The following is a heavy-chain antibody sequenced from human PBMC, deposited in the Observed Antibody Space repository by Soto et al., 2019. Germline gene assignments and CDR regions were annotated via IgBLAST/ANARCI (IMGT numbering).Heavy chain of an antibody. V-gene: IGHV3-11*06. Sequence: QVQLVESGGTLVQPGGSLRLSCATSGFTFSHYYMSWIRQAPGKGLEWVSYISSSSTYTNYADSVKGRFTISRDDARNSLYLQMNSLRAEDTAVYYCATEYYGRLDSWGQGTLVTVSS. CDR2: ISSSSTYT. CDR1: GFTFSHYY. CDR3: ATEYYGRLDS. J-gene: IGHJ4*02. D-gene: IGHD4-17*01.